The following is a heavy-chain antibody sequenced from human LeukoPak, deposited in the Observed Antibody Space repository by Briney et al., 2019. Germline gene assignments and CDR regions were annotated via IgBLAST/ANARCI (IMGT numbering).Heavy chain of an antibody. V-gene: IGHV3-21*01. D-gene: IGHD3-16*01. CDR1: EFTFSSST. Sequence: PGGSLRLSCAASEFTFSSSTMNWVRQAPGKGLEWVSSISRSSTYIYYADSVKGRLTISRDNAKNSLYLQMNSLRADDTAVYYCARDPQGDYYMDVWGKGTTVTVSS. CDR3: ARDPQGDYYMDV. J-gene: IGHJ6*03. CDR2: ISRSSTYI.